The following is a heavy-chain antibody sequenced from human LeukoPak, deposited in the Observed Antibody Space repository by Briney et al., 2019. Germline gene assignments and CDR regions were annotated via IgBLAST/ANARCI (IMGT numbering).Heavy chain of an antibody. Sequence: GESLKISCKGLGYSFSSYWNAWVRQRPGKGLEWIGIIYPGGSETRYDPSFQGQVTISADRSTSTDYLQWSSLRASDTAMYYCARASRDGYNQNFDYWGQGTLVTVSS. D-gene: IGHD5-24*01. CDR1: GYSFSSYW. V-gene: IGHV5-51*01. J-gene: IGHJ4*02. CDR2: IYPGGSET. CDR3: ARASRDGYNQNFDY.